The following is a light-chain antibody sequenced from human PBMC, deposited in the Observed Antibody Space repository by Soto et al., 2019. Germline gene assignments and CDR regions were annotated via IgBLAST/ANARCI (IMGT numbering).Light chain of an antibody. CDR3: AAWDDSLSGWV. CDR1: SSNIVTNH. V-gene: IGLV1-47*01. Sequence: QSVLTQPPSASGTPGQRVTISCSGSSSNIVTNHVYWYQHLPGTAPKLLIYRNSLRPSGVPDRFSGSKSGTSASLAISGIRSEDEADYYCAAWDDSLSGWVLGGGTKVTVL. J-gene: IGLJ3*02. CDR2: RNS.